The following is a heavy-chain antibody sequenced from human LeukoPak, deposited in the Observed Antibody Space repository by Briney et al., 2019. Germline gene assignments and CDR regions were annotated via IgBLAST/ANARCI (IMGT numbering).Heavy chain of an antibody. CDR2: INPNSGGT. Sequence: VASVKVSCKASGYTFTGYYMHWVRQAPGQGLEWMGWINPNSGGTNYAQKFQGRVTMTRDTSISTAYMELSRLRSDDTAVYYCARDFRYSSGRVLIAAFDYWGQGTLVTVSS. V-gene: IGHV1-2*02. D-gene: IGHD6-19*01. J-gene: IGHJ4*02. CDR3: ARDFRYSSGRVLIAAFDY. CDR1: GYTFTGYY.